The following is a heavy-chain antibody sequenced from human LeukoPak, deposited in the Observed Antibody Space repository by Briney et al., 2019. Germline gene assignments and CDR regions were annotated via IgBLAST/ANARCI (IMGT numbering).Heavy chain of an antibody. CDR1: GFTFSDYY. CDR3: ARDLTPDTFTGSDY. Sequence: GGSLRLSCAASGFTFSDYYMSWIRQAPGKGLEWVSYISSSGSTIYYADSVKGRFTISRDSAKNSLYLQMNSLGAEDTAVYYCARDLTPDTFTGSDYWGQGTLVTVSS. CDR2: ISSSGSTI. D-gene: IGHD4-17*01. J-gene: IGHJ4*02. V-gene: IGHV3-11*01.